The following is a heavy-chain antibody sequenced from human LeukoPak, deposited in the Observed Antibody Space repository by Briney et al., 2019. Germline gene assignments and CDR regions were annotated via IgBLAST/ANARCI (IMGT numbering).Heavy chain of an antibody. Sequence: GGSLRLSCAASGFTFSSYAMSWVRQAPGKGLEWVSAISGSGGSTYYADSVKGRFTISRDNSKNTLYLQMNSLRAEDTAVYYCARDLLYKDTAMVPGGYWGQGTLVTVSS. CDR1: GFTFSSYA. CDR3: ARDLLYKDTAMVPGGY. V-gene: IGHV3-23*01. CDR2: ISGSGGST. D-gene: IGHD5-18*01. J-gene: IGHJ4*02.